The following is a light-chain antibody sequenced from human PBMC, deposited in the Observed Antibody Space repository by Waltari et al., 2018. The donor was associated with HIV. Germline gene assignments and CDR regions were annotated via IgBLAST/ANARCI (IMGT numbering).Light chain of an antibody. CDR2: DVT. J-gene: IGLJ2*01. CDR1: SSDIGSYNL. V-gene: IGLV2-23*02. Sequence: QSALTQPASVSGSPGQSITISCTGTSSDIGSYNLVSLYQQHPGKAPKLMIYDVTKRPSGVSNRFSGSKSGNTASLTISGLQAEDEADYYCCSYAGSSILFGGGTKLTVL. CDR3: CSYAGSSIL.